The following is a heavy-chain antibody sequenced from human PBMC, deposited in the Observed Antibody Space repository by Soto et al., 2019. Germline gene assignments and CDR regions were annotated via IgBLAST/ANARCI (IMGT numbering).Heavy chain of an antibody. V-gene: IGHV4-34*01. J-gene: IGHJ4*02. Sequence: PSATLSLTCAVYGGSFSGYYWSWIRQPPGKGLEWIGEINHSGSTNYNPSLKSRVTISVDTSKNQFSLKLSSVTAADTAVYYCARVGSSGWSPDYWGRGTLVTVSS. CDR2: INHSGST. CDR3: ARVGSSGWSPDY. D-gene: IGHD6-19*01. CDR1: GGSFSGYY.